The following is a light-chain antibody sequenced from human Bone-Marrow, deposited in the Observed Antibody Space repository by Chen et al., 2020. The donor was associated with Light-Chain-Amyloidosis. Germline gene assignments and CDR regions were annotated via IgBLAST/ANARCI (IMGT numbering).Light chain of an antibody. CDR2: GAS. CDR3: QRYGNSLI. Sequence: EIVLTQSPATLSLSPGERATLSCRASQSVSSSYLAWYQQKPGQAPRLLIYGASSRATGIPDRFSGSGSGTDFTLTISRLEPEDLAVYYCQRYGNSLILGPGTKVDIK. J-gene: IGKJ3*01. V-gene: IGKV3-20*01. CDR1: QSVSSSY.